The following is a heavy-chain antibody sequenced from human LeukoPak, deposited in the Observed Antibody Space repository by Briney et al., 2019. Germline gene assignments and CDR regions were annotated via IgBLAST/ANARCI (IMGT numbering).Heavy chain of an antibody. CDR2: IYTSGST. V-gene: IGHV4-4*07. D-gene: IGHD3-10*01. CDR1: GGSISSYY. J-gene: IGHJ4*02. CDR3: ASFQRYGSGSYYDY. Sequence: SETLSLTCTVSGGSISSYYWSWIRQPAGKGLEWIGRIYTSGSTNYNPSLKSRVTISVDKSKNQFSLKLSSVTAADTAVYYCASFQRYGSGSYYDYWGQGTLVTVSS.